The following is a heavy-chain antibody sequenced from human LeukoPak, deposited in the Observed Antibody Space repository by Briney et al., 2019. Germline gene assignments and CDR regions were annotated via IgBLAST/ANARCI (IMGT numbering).Heavy chain of an antibody. CDR2: IYPNSGST. CDR1: GYTFTGYY. CDR3: GKHWGGVVPAAILPGVGFDP. J-gene: IGHJ5*02. Sequence: ASVKVSCKASGYTFTGYYMDWVRQAPGQGHELMGWIYPNSGSTNYAEYFQGRVTMTSDTSKSTAYLELNRLRSEHRAVYYCGKHWGGVVPAAILPGVGFDPWGQGTLVTVSS. V-gene: IGHV1-2*02. D-gene: IGHD2-2*02.